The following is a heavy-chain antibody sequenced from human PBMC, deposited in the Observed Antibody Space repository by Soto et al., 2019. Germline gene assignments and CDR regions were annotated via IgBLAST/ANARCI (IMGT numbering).Heavy chain of an antibody. CDR1: GFTFSNAW. Sequence: GGPLRLSCAASGFTFSNAWMSWVRQAPGKWLEWVGRIKSKTDGGTTDFSAPVKGRFTIARDDSKTTQFLQMNSLRAEDTAVYYCTTEMRHSGGWNGAFDIWGHGTMVTVSS. CDR3: TTEMRHSGGWNGAFDI. J-gene: IGHJ3*02. CDR2: IKSKTDGGTT. D-gene: IGHD2-15*01. V-gene: IGHV3-15*01.